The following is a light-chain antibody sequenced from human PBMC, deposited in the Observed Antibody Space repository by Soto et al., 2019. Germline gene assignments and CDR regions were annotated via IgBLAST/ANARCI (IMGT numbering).Light chain of an antibody. V-gene: IGLV2-8*01. J-gene: IGLJ2*01. CDR3: SSYAGSRVFLV. CDR2: EVT. CDR1: SSDVGGYNY. Sequence: QSVLTQPPSASGSPGQSVTISCSGTSSDVGGYNYVSWYQQHPGKAPKLMIYEVTKRPSGVPDRFSGSKSGNTASLTVSGLQAEDEADYYCSSYAGSRVFLVFGGGTKVTVL.